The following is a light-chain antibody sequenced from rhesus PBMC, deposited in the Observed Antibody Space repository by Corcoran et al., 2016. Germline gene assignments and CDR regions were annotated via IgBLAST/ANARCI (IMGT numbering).Light chain of an antibody. Sequence: QAALTQPRSVSGSPGQSVTISCTGTSSDIGGYNYVSWYQLYPGTAPKLMISEVSKRPSGVSDRFSGSKSGNTASLTISGLQAEDEADYYCSSYAGSNTFVFGSGTKLTVL. CDR1: SSDIGGYNY. J-gene: IGLJ6*01. CDR3: SSYAGSNTFV. V-gene: IGLV2-32*02. CDR2: EVS.